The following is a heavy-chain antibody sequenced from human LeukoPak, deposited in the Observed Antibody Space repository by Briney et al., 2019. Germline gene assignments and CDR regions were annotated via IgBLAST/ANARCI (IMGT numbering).Heavy chain of an antibody. V-gene: IGHV1-69*04. CDR2: IIPILGIA. CDR3: ARDLGIAVAGNWFDP. J-gene: IGHJ5*02. CDR1: GGTFSGYT. Sequence: SVKVSCKASGGTFSGYTISWVRQAPGQGLEWMGRIIPILGIANYAQKFQGRVTITADKSTSTAYMELSSLRSEDTAVYYCARDLGIAVAGNWFDPWGQGTLVTVSS. D-gene: IGHD6-19*01.